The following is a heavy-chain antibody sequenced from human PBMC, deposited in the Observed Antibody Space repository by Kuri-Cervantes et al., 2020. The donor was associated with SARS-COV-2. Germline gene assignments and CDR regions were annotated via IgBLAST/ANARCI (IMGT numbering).Heavy chain of an antibody. J-gene: IGHJ4*02. CDR3: AKSNPHSDYYFDY. D-gene: IGHD3-3*01. CDR2: TRYDGHSE. V-gene: IGHV3-30*02. Sequence: LSLTCAPSGFTFRNYGMHWVRLAPGKGLEWMAFTRYDGHSEDYADSVKGRFTVSRDNSKNTLYLQMNSLTTEDTAVYYCAKSNPHSDYYFDYWGQGTLVTVSS. CDR1: GFTFRNYG.